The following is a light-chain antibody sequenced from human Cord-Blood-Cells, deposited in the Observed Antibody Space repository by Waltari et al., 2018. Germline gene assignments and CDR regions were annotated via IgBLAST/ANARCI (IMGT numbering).Light chain of an antibody. V-gene: IGKV1-16*02. J-gene: IGKJ4*01. CDR3: QQYNSYPLT. CDR2: AAS. CDR1: MGISNY. Sequence: DIQMTQSPSSLSASVGDRVTITYRASMGISNYLAWVQQKPGKAPKTLIYAASILQSGVPSKFSGIGSGTDFTLTISSLQPEDFATYDCQQYNSYPLTCGGGTKVEIK.